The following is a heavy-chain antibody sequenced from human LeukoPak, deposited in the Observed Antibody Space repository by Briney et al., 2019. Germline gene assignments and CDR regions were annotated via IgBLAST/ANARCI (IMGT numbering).Heavy chain of an antibody. D-gene: IGHD3-3*01. CDR1: GGTFSSYA. CDR3: AGYYDFLDAFDI. J-gene: IGHJ3*02. V-gene: IGHV1-69*05. CDR2: IIPIFGTA. Sequence: SVKVSCKASGGTFSSYAISWVRQAPGQGLEWMGGIIPIFGTANYAQKFQGRVTITTDESTSTAYMELSRLRSDDTAVYYCAGYYDFLDAFDIWGQGTMVTVSS.